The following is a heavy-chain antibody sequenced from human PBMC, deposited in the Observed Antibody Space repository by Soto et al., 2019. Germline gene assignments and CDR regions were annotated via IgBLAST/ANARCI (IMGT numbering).Heavy chain of an antibody. CDR1: GFTVSSNY. Sequence: GGSLRLSCAASGFTVSSNYMSWVRQAPGKGLEWVSVIYSGGSTYYADSVKGRFTISRDNSKNTLYLQMNSLGAEDTAVYYCARDPLGLSLRPAAKSGGHEEAFDIWGQGTMVTVSS. D-gene: IGHD2-2*01. CDR2: IYSGGST. J-gene: IGHJ3*02. V-gene: IGHV3-66*01. CDR3: ARDPLGLSLRPAAKSGGHEEAFDI.